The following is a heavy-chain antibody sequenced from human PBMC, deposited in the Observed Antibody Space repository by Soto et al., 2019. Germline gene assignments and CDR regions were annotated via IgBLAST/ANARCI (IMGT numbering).Heavy chain of an antibody. V-gene: IGHV1-69*08. CDR1: GGTFSTYI. J-gene: IGHJ3*01. CDR2: IIPIPDIT. Sequence: QVQLVQSGAEVRKPGSSVKVSCTAPGGTFSTYIISWVRQAPGQGLEWMGRIIPIPDITNYAQKFQGRVTITADRSTSTAYMELTSLKSEDTAVYYCARDRITTLGDAFDLWGQGTVVTVSS. CDR3: ARDRITTLGDAFDL. D-gene: IGHD3-3*01.